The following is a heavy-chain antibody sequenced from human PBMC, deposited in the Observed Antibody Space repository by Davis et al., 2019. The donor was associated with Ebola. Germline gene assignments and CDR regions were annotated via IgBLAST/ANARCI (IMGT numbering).Heavy chain of an antibody. V-gene: IGHV4-59*01. CDR1: GGSISSYY. D-gene: IGHD3-16*01. CDR3: ARDMILAY. J-gene: IGHJ4*02. CDR2: IYYSGST. Sequence: PSETLSLTCTVSGGSISSYYWSWIRQPPGKGLEWIGYIYYSGSTNYNPSLKSRVTISVDTSKNQFSLKLSSVTAADTAVYYCARDMILAYWGQGTLVTVSS.